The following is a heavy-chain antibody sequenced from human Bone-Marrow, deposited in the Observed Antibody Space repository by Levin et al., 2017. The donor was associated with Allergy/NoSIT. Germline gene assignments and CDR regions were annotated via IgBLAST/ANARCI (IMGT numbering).Heavy chain of an antibody. J-gene: IGHJ3*02. CDR3: ARGVVVTIFGVVINHDAFDI. CDR2: IYYSGST. D-gene: IGHD3-3*01. Sequence: PSETLSLTCTVSGGSISSYYWSWIRQPPGKGLEWIGYIYYSGSTNYNPSLKSRVTISVDTSKNQFSLKLSSVTAADTAVYYCARGVVVTIFGVVINHDAFDIWGQGTMVTVSS. CDR1: GGSISSYY. V-gene: IGHV4-59*01.